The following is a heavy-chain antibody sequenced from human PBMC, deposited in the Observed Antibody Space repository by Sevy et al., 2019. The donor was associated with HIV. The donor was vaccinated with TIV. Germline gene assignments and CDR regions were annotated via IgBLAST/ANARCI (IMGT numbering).Heavy chain of an antibody. V-gene: IGHV1-24*01. Sequence: ASVKVSCRISRYSLNKFSMHWVRQAPGKGLEWMGSFDPEDGERIYAQKFQGRFSMTEDTSTDTAYMELSSLRPDDSAGYYCAITREYYSDTSGYFDYWGQGTLVTVSS. CDR1: RYSLNKFS. CDR2: FDPEDGER. J-gene: IGHJ4*02. CDR3: AITREYYSDTSGYFDY. D-gene: IGHD3-22*01.